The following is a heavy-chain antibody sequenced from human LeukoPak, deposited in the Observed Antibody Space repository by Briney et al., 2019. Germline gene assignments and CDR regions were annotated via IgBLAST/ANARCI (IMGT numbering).Heavy chain of an antibody. J-gene: IGHJ4*02. V-gene: IGHV1-18*01. CDR2: ISAYNGNT. CDR1: GYTFTSYG. D-gene: IGHD2-15*01. Sequence: ASVKVSCKASGYTFTSYGISWVRQAPGQGLEWMGWISAYNGNTNYAQKLQGRVTMTTDTSTSTAYMELRSLRSDDTAVYYCARDNVVVVAATPGDYWGQGTLVTVSS. CDR3: ARDNVVVVAATPGDY.